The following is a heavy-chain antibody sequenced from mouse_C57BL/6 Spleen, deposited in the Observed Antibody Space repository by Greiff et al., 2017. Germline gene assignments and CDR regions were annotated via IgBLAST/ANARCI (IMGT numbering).Heavy chain of an antibody. J-gene: IGHJ1*03. CDR1: GFTFSSYT. CDR3: ASYYYGRDWYFDV. CDR2: ISGGGGNT. Sequence: EVMLVESGGGLVKPGGSLKLSCAASGFTFSSYTMSWVRQTPEKRLEWVATISGGGGNTYYPDSVKGRFTISRDNAKNTLYLQMSSLRSEDTALYYCASYYYGRDWYFDVWGTGTTVTVSS. D-gene: IGHD1-1*01. V-gene: IGHV5-9*01.